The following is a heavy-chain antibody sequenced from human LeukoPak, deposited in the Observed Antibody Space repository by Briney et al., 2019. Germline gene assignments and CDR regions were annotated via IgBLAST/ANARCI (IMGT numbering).Heavy chain of an antibody. J-gene: IGHJ4*02. CDR3: ARHVKINGGNTYFDY. V-gene: IGHV4-59*08. CDR2: IYYSGST. CDR1: GGSISSYY. D-gene: IGHD7-27*01. Sequence: SETLSLTCTVSGGSISSYYWSWIRQPPGKGLEWIGYIYYSGSTNYNPSLKSRVTISVDTSKNQLSLKLSSVTAADTAVYYCARHVKINGGNTYFDYWGQGTLVTVSS.